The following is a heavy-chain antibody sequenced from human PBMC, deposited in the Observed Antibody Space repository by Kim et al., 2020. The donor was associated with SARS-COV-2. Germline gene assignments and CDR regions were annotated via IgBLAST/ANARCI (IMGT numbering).Heavy chain of an antibody. CDR2: IYHSGSN. CDR3: ARVSSGSPDAFDI. D-gene: IGHD3-10*01. CDR1: GGSISSSNW. J-gene: IGHJ3*02. V-gene: IGHV4-4*02. Sequence: SETLSLTCAVSGGSISSSNWWSWVRQPPGKGLGWVGVIYHSGSNNYNPSLKSRVTISVDKSKNQFSLQLSSVTAADTAVYYCARVSSGSPDAFDIWGQGTMVTVSS.